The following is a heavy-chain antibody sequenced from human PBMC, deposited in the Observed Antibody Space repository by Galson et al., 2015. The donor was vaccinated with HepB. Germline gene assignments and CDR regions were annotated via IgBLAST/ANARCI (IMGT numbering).Heavy chain of an antibody. J-gene: IGHJ5*02. V-gene: IGHV6-1*01. CDR3: AGGGLVRGALGWIDP. D-gene: IGHD3-16*02. CDR2: TYYRSKWYI. CDR1: GDSVSSYSAG. Sequence: CAISGDSVSSYSAGWNWIRQSPSRGLEWLGRTYYRSKWYIDYAVSVNGRISITPDPSRNQFSLQLSSVTPEDTAIYYCAGGGLVRGALGWIDPWGPGILVTVSS.